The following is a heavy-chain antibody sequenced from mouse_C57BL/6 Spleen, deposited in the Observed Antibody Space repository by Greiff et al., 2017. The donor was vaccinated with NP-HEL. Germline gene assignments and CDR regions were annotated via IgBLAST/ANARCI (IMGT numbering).Heavy chain of an antibody. D-gene: IGHD4-1*01. Sequence: DVKLVESGGGLVKPGGSLKLSCAASGFTFSSYAMSWVRQTPEKRLEWVATISDGGSYTYYPDNVKGRFTISRDNAKNNLYLQMSHLKSEDTAMYYCARDKGAKLGVSYFDYWGQGTTLTVSS. V-gene: IGHV5-4*01. CDR1: GFTFSSYA. CDR2: ISDGGSYT. CDR3: ARDKGAKLGVSYFDY. J-gene: IGHJ2*01.